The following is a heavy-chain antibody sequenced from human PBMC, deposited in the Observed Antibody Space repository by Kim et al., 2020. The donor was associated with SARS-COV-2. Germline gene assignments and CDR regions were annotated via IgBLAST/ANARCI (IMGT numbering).Heavy chain of an antibody. V-gene: IGHV4-4*02. J-gene: IGHJ4*02. CDR3: AYSSGSYMLDD. Sequence: SETLSLTCTVSGASISSNYWWNWVRQPPGKGLEWIAEIYHAGFTNYNPSLKSRITISVDKSLNQFSLSLTSATAADTAFYFCAYSSGSYMLDDWGQGTLVTVSS. D-gene: IGHD6-19*01. CDR1: GASISSNYW. CDR2: IYHAGFT.